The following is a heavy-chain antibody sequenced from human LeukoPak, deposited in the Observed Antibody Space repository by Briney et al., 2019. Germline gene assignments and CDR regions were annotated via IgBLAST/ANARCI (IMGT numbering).Heavy chain of an antibody. CDR3: ARDPAYGAFGY. Sequence: GGSLRLSCAASGFTFSGSWMTWVRQAPGRGLEWVANIDPDGNTKNYLDSVKGRFTISRDNARNSLYLQLNSLRAEDTSVYYCARDPAYGAFGYWGQGTLVTVSS. CDR2: IDPDGNTK. J-gene: IGHJ4*02. V-gene: IGHV3-7*01. CDR1: GFTFSGSW. D-gene: IGHD4-17*01.